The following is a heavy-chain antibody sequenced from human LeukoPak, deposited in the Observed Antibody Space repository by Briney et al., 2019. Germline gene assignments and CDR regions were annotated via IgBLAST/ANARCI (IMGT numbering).Heavy chain of an antibody. J-gene: IGHJ6*02. V-gene: IGHV3-7*01. CDR3: ARELLSVVPAARGCSYGRRGYYYGMDV. D-gene: IGHD2-2*01. Sequence: GGSLRLSCAASGFTFRSYWMSWVRQAPGKGLEWVANIKQDGSENYYVDSVKGRFTISRDNAKNSLYLQMNSLRAEDTAVYYCARELLSVVPAARGCSYGRRGYYYGMDVWGQGTTVTVSS. CDR2: IKQDGSEN. CDR1: GFTFRSYW.